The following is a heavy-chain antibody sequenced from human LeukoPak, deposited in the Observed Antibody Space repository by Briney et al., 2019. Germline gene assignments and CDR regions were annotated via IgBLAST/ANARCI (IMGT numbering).Heavy chain of an antibody. CDR1: GFTFSNAW. CDR3: TTVDRVVSPSQFYGMDV. V-gene: IGHV3-15*01. Sequence: GGSLRLSCAASGFTFSNAWMSWVRQAPGKGLEWVGRITSKPEGGTTDCAAPVKDRFIISRDGSRNTLYLQMNSLKTEDTAVYYCTTVDRVVSPSQFYGMDVWGQGTTVTVSS. J-gene: IGHJ6*02. CDR2: ITSKPEGGTT.